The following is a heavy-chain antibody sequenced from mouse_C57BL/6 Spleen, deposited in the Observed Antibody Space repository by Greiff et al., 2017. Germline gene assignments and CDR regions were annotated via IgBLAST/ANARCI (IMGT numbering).Heavy chain of an antibody. V-gene: IGHV5-17*01. Sequence: EVQLVESGGGLVKPGGSLKLSCAASGFTFSDYGMHWVRQAPEKGLEWVAYISSGSSTIYYADTVKGRFTISRDNAKNTLFLQMTSLRSEDTAMYYCARDNWDPHWYFDGWGTGTTVTVSS. CDR1: GFTFSDYG. CDR3: ARDNWDPHWYFDG. CDR2: ISSGSSTI. J-gene: IGHJ1*03. D-gene: IGHD4-1*01.